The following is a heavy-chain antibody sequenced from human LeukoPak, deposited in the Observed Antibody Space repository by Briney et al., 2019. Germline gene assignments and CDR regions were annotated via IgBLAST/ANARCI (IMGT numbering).Heavy chain of an antibody. J-gene: IGHJ5*02. V-gene: IGHV3-13*04. D-gene: IGHD6-13*01. CDR2: IGAAGDT. Sequence: GGSLRLSCAASGFTFSTYDMHWVRQATGKGLEWVAAIGAAGDTYYPGSVKGRLTISRENARNSLYLQMNSLRAGDTAVYYCAGGSSDWYPNWLDPWGQGTLVTVSS. CDR1: GFTFSTYD. CDR3: AGGSSDWYPNWLDP.